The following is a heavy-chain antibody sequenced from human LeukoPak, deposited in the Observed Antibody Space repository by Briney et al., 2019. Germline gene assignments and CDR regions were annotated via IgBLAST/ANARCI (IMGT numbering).Heavy chain of an antibody. CDR2: IWYDGSNK. CDR3: ARELDSSGYPDY. D-gene: IGHD3-22*01. Sequence: PGGSLRLSCAASGFTFSSYGMHWVRQAPGKGLEWVAVIWYDGSNKYYADSVKGRFTISRGNSKNTLYLQMSSLRAEDTAVYYCARELDSSGYPDYWGQGTLVTVSS. CDR1: GFTFSSYG. V-gene: IGHV3-33*01. J-gene: IGHJ4*02.